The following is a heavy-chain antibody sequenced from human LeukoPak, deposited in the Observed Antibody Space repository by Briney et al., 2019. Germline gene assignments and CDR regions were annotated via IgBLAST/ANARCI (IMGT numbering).Heavy chain of an antibody. CDR2: ISGDGGST. CDR3: ANGLSMWFGELPTPNYFDY. V-gene: IGHV3-43*02. D-gene: IGHD3-10*01. Sequence: PGGSLRLSCAASGFTFDDYAMHWVRQAPGKGLEWVSLISGDGGSTYYADSVKGRFTISRDNSKNSLYLQMNSLRTEDTALYYCANGLSMWFGELPTPNYFDYWGQGTLVTVSS. CDR1: GFTFDDYA. J-gene: IGHJ4*02.